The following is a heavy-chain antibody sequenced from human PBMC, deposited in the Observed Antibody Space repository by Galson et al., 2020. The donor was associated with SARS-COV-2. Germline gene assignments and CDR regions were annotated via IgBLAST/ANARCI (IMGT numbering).Heavy chain of an antibody. CDR1: GFTFSSYG. CDR3: AKDIRFGELINRDNWFDP. CDR2: IWYDGSNK. Sequence: GGSLRLSCAASGFTFSSYGMHWVRQAPGKGLEWVAVIWYDGSNKYYADSVKGRFTISRDNSKNTLYLQMNSLRAEDTTVYYCAKDIRFGELINRDNWFDPWGQGTLVTVSS. J-gene: IGHJ5*02. V-gene: IGHV3-33*06. D-gene: IGHD3-10*01.